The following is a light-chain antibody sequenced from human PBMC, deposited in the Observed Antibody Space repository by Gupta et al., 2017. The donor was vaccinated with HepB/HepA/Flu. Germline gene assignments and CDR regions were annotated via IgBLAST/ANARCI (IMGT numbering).Light chain of an antibody. CDR3: QVWDSSSGV. CDR2: YES. V-gene: IGLV3-21*04. J-gene: IGLJ2*01. Sequence: SYVLTQPPSVSVAPGKTARITCGGNNIGSKSVHWYQQKPGQAPVLVIYYESDRPSGIPERFSGSNSGNTATLTISRVEAGDEDDYYCQVWDSSSGVFGGGTKLTVL. CDR1: NIGSKS.